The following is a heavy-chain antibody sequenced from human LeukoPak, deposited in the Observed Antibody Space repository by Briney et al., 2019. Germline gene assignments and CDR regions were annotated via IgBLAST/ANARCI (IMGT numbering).Heavy chain of an antibody. CDR2: IYHSGST. V-gene: IGHV4-30-2*01. D-gene: IGHD3-22*01. CDR3: ASSTYDSSGYDSDAFDI. CDR1: GGSISSGGYS. J-gene: IGHJ3*02. Sequence: SQTLSLTCAVSGGSISSGGYSWSWIRQPPGKGLEWIGYIYHSGSTYYNPSLKSRVTISVDRSKNQFSLKLSSVTAADTAVYYCASSTYDSSGYDSDAFDIWGQGTMVTVSS.